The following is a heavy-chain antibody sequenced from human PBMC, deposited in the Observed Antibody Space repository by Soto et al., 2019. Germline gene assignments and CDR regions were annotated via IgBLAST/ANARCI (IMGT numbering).Heavy chain of an antibody. CDR1: GFTFSSYA. Sequence: EVQLLESGGGLVQPGGSLRLSCAASGFTFSSYAMSWVRQAPGLGLEWVSAISGSGGSTYYADSVKGRFTISRDNSKNTLYLQMNSLRAEDTAVYYCAKGYGGNSGPNYFEYWGQGTLVTVSS. V-gene: IGHV3-23*01. D-gene: IGHD4-17*01. CDR3: AKGYGGNSGPNYFEY. CDR2: ISGSGGST. J-gene: IGHJ4*02.